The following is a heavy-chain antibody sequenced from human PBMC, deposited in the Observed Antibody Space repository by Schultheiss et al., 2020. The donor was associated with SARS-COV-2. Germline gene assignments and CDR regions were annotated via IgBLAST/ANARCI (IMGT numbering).Heavy chain of an antibody. CDR3: TTDLWYYGSGSYYNAAPGYYYYYGMDV. CDR2: IKSKTDGGTT. CDR1: GFTFSHAW. J-gene: IGHJ6*02. Sequence: GGSLRLSCAASGFTFSHAWMNWVRQAPGKGLEWVGRIKSKTDGGTTDYAAPVKGRFTISRDDSKNTLYLQMNSLKTEDTAVYYCTTDLWYYGSGSYYNAAPGYYYYYGMDVWGQGTTVTVSS. D-gene: IGHD3-10*01. V-gene: IGHV3-15*07.